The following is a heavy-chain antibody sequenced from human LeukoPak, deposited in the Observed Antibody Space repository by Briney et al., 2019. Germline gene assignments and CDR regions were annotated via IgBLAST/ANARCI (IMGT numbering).Heavy chain of an antibody. CDR2: IYSYSGST. CDR1: GGSISSSGYY. Sequence: PSETLSLTCTVSGGSISSSGYYWGWIRQPPGKWLEWIGSIYSYSGSTYYNSSLKTRVTISVDTSKNQFSLKLSSVTAAATAVYYCGRVDGDRFFDYWGQGTLVTVSS. V-gene: IGHV4-39*01. J-gene: IGHJ4*02. CDR3: GRVDGDRFFDY. D-gene: IGHD4-17*01.